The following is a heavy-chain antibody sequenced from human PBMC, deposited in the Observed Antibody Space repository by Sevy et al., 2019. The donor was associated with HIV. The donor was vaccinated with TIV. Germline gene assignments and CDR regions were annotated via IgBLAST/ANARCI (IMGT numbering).Heavy chain of an antibody. CDR1: GVTFSSFA. J-gene: IGHJ4*02. Sequence: GGSLGLSCADSGVTFSSFAMSWVGQAPGKGLEWVSTISGHGGSTYYAGAVKGRFTISRDNSKKMVYLQMNSLRAEDTAVYYCAKDSGISAQIVVALRYWGQGTQVTVSS. CDR3: AKDSGISAQIVVALRY. D-gene: IGHD3-22*01. V-gene: IGHV3-23*01. CDR2: ISGHGGST.